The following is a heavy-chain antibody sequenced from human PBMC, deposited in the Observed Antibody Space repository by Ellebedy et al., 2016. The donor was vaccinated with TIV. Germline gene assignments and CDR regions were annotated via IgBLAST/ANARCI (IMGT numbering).Heavy chain of an antibody. CDR2: INPNSGGT. CDR1: GYSFTGYY. CDR3: ARDQRGGYSSGWFNY. D-gene: IGHD6-19*01. J-gene: IGHJ4*02. V-gene: IGHV1-2*02. Sequence: AASVKVSCKASGYSFTGYYLHWVRQAPGQGLEWMGWINPNSGGTNFAQKFEGRVTMTRDKSISTVYMDLGRLRSDDTAVYYCARDQRGGYSSGWFNYWGQGTRVTVSS.